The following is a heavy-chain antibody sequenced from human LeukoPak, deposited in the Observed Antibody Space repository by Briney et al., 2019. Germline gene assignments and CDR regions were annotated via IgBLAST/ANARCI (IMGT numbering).Heavy chain of an antibody. CDR1: GFTFSNYG. V-gene: IGHV3-33*03. CDR2: IWYDGSNK. Sequence: GGSLRLSCAASGFTFSNYGMHWVRQAPGKGLEWVAAIWYDGSNKYYGDSVKGRFTISRDNAKNSLYLQMNSLRAEDTAVYYCTSQKGFDDWGQGTLVTVSS. J-gene: IGHJ4*02. CDR3: TSQKGFDD.